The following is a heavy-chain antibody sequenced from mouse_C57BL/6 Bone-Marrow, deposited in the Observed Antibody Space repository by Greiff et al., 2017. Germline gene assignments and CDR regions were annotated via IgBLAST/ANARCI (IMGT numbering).Heavy chain of an antibody. CDR2: ILPGSGST. Sequence: QVQLKESGAELMKPGASVKLSCKATGYTFTGYWIAWVKQRPGHGLEWIGEILPGSGSTNYNEKFKGKATFTADTSSNTAYMQLSSLTSEDSAIXYCAIYYGRRYWYMDVWGTGTTVTVSS. V-gene: IGHV1-9*01. CDR1: GYTFTGYW. J-gene: IGHJ1*03. CDR3: AIYYGRRYWYMDV. D-gene: IGHD1-1*01.